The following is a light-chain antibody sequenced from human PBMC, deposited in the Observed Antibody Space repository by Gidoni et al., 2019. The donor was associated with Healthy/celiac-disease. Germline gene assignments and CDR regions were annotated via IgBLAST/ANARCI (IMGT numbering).Light chain of an antibody. V-gene: IGKV3-15*01. CDR3: QQYNNWYT. J-gene: IGKJ2*01. CDR2: GAS. Sequence: EIVLTQSPATLSVSPGERATLSCRVSQSVSSNLAWYQQKPGQAPRLLIYGASTRATGIQARFSGSGSGTEFTLTISSLQSEDFAVYYCQQYNNWYTFGQGTKLEIK. CDR1: QSVSSN.